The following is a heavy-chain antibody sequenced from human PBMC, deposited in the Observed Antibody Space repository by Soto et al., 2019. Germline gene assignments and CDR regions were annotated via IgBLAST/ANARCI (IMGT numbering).Heavy chain of an antibody. CDR1: GFTFSSYS. J-gene: IGHJ5*02. D-gene: IGHD4-17*01. V-gene: IGHV3-21*01. CDR2: ISSSSSYI. Sequence: EVQLVESGGGLVKPGGSLRLSCAASGFTFSSYSMNWVRQAPGKGLEWVSSISSSSSYIYYADSVKGRFTISRDNAKNSLYLQMNSRRAEDTAVYDCARDYDGDYVRWFDPWGQGTLVTVSS. CDR3: ARDYDGDYVRWFDP.